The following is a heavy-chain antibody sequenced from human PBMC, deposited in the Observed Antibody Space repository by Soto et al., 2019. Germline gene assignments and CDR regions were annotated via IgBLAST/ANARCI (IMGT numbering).Heavy chain of an antibody. V-gene: IGHV4-34*01. CDR2: MSHCGGT. D-gene: IGHD1-1*01. J-gene: IGHJ3*02. CDR3: ARVERGTATTVVDAFDI. CDR1: GGSVNSGNYY. Sequence: QVQLQQWGAGLLKPSETLSLTCAVFGGSVNSGNYYWSWIRQPPGKGLQWIGEMSHCGGTHFNPSLKSRVTISVDTSKNQFSLKMSSVTAADTALYYCARVERGTATTVVDAFDIWGPGTMVTVSS.